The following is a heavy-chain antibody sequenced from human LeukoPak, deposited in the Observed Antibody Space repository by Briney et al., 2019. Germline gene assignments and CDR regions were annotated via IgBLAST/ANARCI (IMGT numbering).Heavy chain of an antibody. V-gene: IGHV4-39*07. CDR2: IFYSGST. J-gene: IGHJ4*02. CDR3: AGVSRDGYNSLGY. D-gene: IGHD5-24*01. Sequence: SETLSLTCTVSSGSISTSNYYWGWVRQPPGKALEWIGNIFYSGSTYYSPSLKSRVTISLDTSRNQFSLKLNSVTAADTAVYYCAGVSRDGYNSLGYWGQGTLVTVSS. CDR1: SGSISTSNYY.